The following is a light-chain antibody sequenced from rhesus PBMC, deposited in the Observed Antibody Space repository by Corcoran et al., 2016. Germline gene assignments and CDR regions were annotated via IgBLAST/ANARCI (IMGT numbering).Light chain of an antibody. CDR2: AAS. CDR1: QNIYSN. J-gene: IGKJ2*01. V-gene: IGKV1S12*01. Sequence: DIQMTQSPSALSASVGDRVTISCRPSQNIYSNLAWYQQKPGKAPKLLLYAASSLQTRLPSRFSGSGYGTDFTLTISSLQPEDSATYYCQHYYDNPYSFGQGTKVEIK. CDR3: QHYYDNPYS.